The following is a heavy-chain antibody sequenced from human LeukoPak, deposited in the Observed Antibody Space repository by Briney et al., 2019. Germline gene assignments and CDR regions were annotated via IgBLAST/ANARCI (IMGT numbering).Heavy chain of an antibody. Sequence: GWSRSLSWVDSGFTFSNSATSWVSQAPGKVLEWVSSITNNGGRTYYADSVKGRFTISRDNSKNMLYLQMNSLRAEDTAVYYRAKVRLPEYYFDYWGQGTLVTVSS. V-gene: IGHV3-23*01. CDR1: GFTFSNSA. CDR3: AKVRLPEYYFDY. CDR2: ITNNGGRT. J-gene: IGHJ4*02. D-gene: IGHD2-2*01.